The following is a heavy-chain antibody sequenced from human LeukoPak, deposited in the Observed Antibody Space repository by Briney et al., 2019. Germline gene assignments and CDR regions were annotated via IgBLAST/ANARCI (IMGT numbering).Heavy chain of an antibody. Sequence: GASVKVSCKASGFTFTSSAMQWVRQARGQRVEWIGWIVVGSGNTNYAQKFQERVTITRDMSTSAAYMELSSLRSEDTAVYYCAAFGTFSGSYQNFDYWGQGTLVTVSS. CDR1: GFTFTSSA. D-gene: IGHD1-26*01. CDR3: AAFGTFSGSYQNFDY. J-gene: IGHJ4*02. V-gene: IGHV1-58*02. CDR2: IVVGSGNT.